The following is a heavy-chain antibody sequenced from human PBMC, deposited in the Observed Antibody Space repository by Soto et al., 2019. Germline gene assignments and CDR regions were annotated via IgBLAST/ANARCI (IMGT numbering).Heavy chain of an antibody. D-gene: IGHD5-12*01. Sequence: SETLSLTCTVSGGSISSYYWSWIRQPPGKGLEWIGYIYYSGSTNYNPSLKSRVTISVDTSKNQFSLKLSSVTAADTAVYYCAGVATIPYYMDVWGKGTTVTVSS. CDR2: IYYSGST. CDR1: GGSISSYY. CDR3: AGVATIPYYMDV. V-gene: IGHV4-59*08. J-gene: IGHJ6*03.